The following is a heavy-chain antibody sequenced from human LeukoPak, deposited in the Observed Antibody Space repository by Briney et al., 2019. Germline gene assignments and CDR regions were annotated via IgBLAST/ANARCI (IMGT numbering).Heavy chain of an antibody. CDR3: ARTVYGSRTYSRKFDP. CDR1: GYNFTSYW. CDR2: IDPSDSYT. V-gene: IGHV5-10-1*01. D-gene: IGHD3-10*01. J-gene: IGHJ5*02. Sequence: GESLKISCKGSGYNFTSYWIEWVRQMPGTGLEWMGRIDPSDSYTNYSPSFQGHVTISADKSISTAYLQWSSLKASDTAMYYCARTVYGSRTYSRKFDPWGQGTLVTVSS.